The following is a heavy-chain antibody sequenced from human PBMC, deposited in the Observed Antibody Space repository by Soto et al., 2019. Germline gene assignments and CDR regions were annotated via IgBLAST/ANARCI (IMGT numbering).Heavy chain of an antibody. CDR3: AKDKGVLRFLEWGPTYLLLFPMDV. J-gene: IGHJ6*02. V-gene: IGHV3-23*01. CDR2: ISGSGGST. D-gene: IGHD3-3*01. CDR1: GFTFSSYA. Sequence: GGSLRLSCAASGFTFSSYAMSWVHQAPGKGLEWVSAISGSGGSTYYADSVKGRFTISRDNSKNTLYLQMNSLRAEDTAVYYCAKDKGVLRFLEWGPTYLLLFPMDVWGQGTTVTVSS.